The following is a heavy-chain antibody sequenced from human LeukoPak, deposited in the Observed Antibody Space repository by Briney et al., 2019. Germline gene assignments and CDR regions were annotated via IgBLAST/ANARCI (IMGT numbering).Heavy chain of an antibody. CDR3: AKAGWRQNFFDY. D-gene: IGHD3-9*01. J-gene: IGHJ4*02. V-gene: IGHV3-23*01. CDR2: ISGSGGST. Sequence: GGSLRLSCAASGFTFSSYAMSWVRQAPGKGLEWVSAISGSGGSTYYADSVKGRFTNSRDNSKNTLYLQMNSLRAEDTAVYYCAKAGWRQNFFDYWGQGTLVTVSS. CDR1: GFTFSSYA.